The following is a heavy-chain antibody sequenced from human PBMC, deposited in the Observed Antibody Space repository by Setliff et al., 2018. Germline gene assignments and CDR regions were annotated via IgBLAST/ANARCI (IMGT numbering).Heavy chain of an antibody. CDR1: GYSFTDYW. V-gene: IGHV5-51*01. Sequence: RGESLKISCKGSGYSFTDYWIGWVRQMPGEGLEWMGIIHPSNSDTVYSPSFQGQVTISADRSITTAYLQWSSLKASDTAIYYCARNRVALYDAFDIWGQGTMVTVS. J-gene: IGHJ3*02. D-gene: IGHD5-12*01. CDR2: IHPSNSDT. CDR3: ARNRVALYDAFDI.